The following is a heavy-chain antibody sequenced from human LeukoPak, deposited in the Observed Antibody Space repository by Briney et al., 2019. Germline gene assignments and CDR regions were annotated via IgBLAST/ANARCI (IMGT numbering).Heavy chain of an antibody. Sequence: ASVKVSCKVSGYTLTELSMHWVRQAPGKGLEWMGGFDPEDGETIYAQKFQGRVTMTEDTSTDTAYMELSSLRSEDTAVYYCATLDYGDYADRVAAWGQGTLVTVSS. CDR3: ATLDYGDYADRVAA. CDR2: FDPEDGET. D-gene: IGHD4-17*01. J-gene: IGHJ4*02. CDR1: GYTLTELS. V-gene: IGHV1-24*01.